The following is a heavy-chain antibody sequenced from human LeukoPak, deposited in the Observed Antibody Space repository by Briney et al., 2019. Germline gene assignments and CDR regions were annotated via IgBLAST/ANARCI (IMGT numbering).Heavy chain of an antibody. J-gene: IGHJ6*02. V-gene: IGHV1-69*13. Sequence: ASVKVSCKASGGTFSSYAISWVRQAPGQGLEWMGGIIPIFGTANYAQKFQGRVTITADESTSTAYMELSSLRSEDTAVYYCASVYKYGMDVWGQGTTVIVSS. CDR3: ASVYKYGMDV. CDR2: IIPIFGTA. CDR1: GGTFSSYA.